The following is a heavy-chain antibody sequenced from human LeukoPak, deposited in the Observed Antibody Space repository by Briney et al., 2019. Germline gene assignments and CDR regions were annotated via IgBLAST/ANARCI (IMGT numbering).Heavy chain of an antibody. CDR2: IKQDGSEK. Sequence: GTLSLTCAVSGGSISSSNWWSWVRQAPGKGLEWVADIKQDGSEKYYVDSVKGRFTTSRQNAKNSLFLQMNSLRAEDTAVYYCARHRSGGSQDDAFDIWGQGTMVTVSS. CDR3: ARHRSGGSQDDAFDI. D-gene: IGHD2-15*01. V-gene: IGHV3-7*01. J-gene: IGHJ3*02. CDR1: GGSISSSNW.